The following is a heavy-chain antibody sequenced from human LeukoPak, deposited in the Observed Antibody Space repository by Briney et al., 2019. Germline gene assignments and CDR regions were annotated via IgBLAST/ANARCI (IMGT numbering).Heavy chain of an antibody. CDR2: IDPSGPSV. Sequence: GASVKVSCKASGYSFTNYKIHWLRQAPGQGLQWMGIIDPSGPSVTYAQIFKGRLIVTRDTSTSTVYMQLSSLRSEDSAMYYCARDIATESSGYPTNAIDIWGQGTMVTVSS. CDR1: GYSFTNYK. CDR3: ARDIATESSGYPTNAIDI. J-gene: IGHJ3*02. V-gene: IGHV1-46*01. D-gene: IGHD3-22*01.